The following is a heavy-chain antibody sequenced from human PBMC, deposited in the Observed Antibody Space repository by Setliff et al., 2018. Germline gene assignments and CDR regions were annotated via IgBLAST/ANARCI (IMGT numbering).Heavy chain of an antibody. V-gene: IGHV3-7*01. D-gene: IGHD2-15*01. Sequence: GGSLRLSCAASGFTFSGYWMTWVRQAPGKGLEWVAAINPAGSEKYYVNYLKGRFTISRDNAKNSLYLQMNSLRDEDTAVYYCARDLGSPNYYWGQGTLVTVSS. J-gene: IGHJ4*02. CDR1: GFTFSGYW. CDR3: ARDLGSPNYY. CDR2: INPAGSEK.